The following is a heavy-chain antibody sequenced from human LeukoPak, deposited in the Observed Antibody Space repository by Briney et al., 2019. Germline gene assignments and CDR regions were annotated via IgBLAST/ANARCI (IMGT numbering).Heavy chain of an antibody. J-gene: IGHJ3*02. CDR2: ISAYNGNT. D-gene: IGHD3-22*01. Sequence: GASVKVSCKASGYTFTSYGISWVRQAPGQGLEWMGWISAYNGNTNYAQKLQGRVTMTTDTSTSTAYMELRSLRSDDTAVYYCARDLTTIVVGKWDAFDIWGQGTMVTVSS. CDR1: GYTFTSYG. CDR3: ARDLTTIVVGKWDAFDI. V-gene: IGHV1-18*01.